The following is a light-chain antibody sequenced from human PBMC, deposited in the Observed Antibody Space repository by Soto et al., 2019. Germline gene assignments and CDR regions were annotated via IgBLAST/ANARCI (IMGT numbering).Light chain of an antibody. Sequence: QSALTQPASVSGSPGQSITISCSGTRSDVGSYKYVSWYQQHPDRAPKLMIYDVSNRPSGVSNRFSGSKSGNTASLTISGLQAEDEADYYCSSYTSSSTLLFGGGTKLTVL. CDR3: SSYTSSSTLL. V-gene: IGLV2-14*01. CDR1: RSDVGSYKY. J-gene: IGLJ2*01. CDR2: DVS.